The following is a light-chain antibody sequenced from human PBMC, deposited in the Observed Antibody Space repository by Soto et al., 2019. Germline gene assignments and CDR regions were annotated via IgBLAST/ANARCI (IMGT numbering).Light chain of an antibody. CDR2: EVM. J-gene: IGLJ1*01. Sequence: QSALTQPASVSGSPGQSITISCTGTTGDVGYYNYVSWYQQHPGKAPKLIIHEVMNRPSGVSHRFSGSKSGNTASLTISGLQAEDEADYYCTSYTRNSTLLFGGGTKVTVL. CDR1: TGDVGYYNY. CDR3: TSYTRNSTLL. V-gene: IGLV2-14*01.